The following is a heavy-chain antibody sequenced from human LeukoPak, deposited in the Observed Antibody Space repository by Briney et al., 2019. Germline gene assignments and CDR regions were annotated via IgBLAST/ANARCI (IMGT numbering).Heavy chain of an antibody. CDR3: ARGRSSSSSGAKRYYHYYMDV. Sequence: SETLSLTCAVYGGSFSGYYWRWIRQPPGKGLEWIGEINHSGITNYNPSLKSRVTISVDTSKNQFSLKLSSVTAADTAVYYCARGRSSSSSGAKRYYHYYMDVWGKGTTVTVSS. V-gene: IGHV4-34*01. CDR1: GGSFSGYY. J-gene: IGHJ6*03. D-gene: IGHD6-6*01. CDR2: INHSGIT.